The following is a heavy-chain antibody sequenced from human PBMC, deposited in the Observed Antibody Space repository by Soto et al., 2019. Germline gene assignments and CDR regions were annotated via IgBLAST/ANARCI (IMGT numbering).Heavy chain of an antibody. Sequence: PGESLKISCKGSGYSFAGYWITWVRQKPGKVLEWMGRIDPSDSQTYYSPSFRGHVAISVTKSITTVFLQWSSLRASDTAMYYCARQIYDSDTGPNSQYYFDSWGQGXPLTVYS. V-gene: IGHV5-10-1*01. CDR1: GYSFAGYW. J-gene: IGHJ4*02. D-gene: IGHD3-22*01. CDR2: IDPSDSQT. CDR3: ARQIYDSDTGPNSQYYFDS.